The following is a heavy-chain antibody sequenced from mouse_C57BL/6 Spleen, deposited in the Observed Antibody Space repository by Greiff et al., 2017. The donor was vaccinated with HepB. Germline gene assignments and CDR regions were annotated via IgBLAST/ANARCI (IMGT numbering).Heavy chain of an antibody. J-gene: IGHJ4*01. V-gene: IGHV1-81*01. CDR1: GYTFTSYG. CDR3: ASGDLYAMDY. CDR2: IYPRSGNT. Sequence: VQLQQSGAELARPGASVKLSCKASGYTFTSYGISWVKQRTGQGLEWIGEIYPRSGNTYYNEKFKGKATLTADKSSSTAYMELRSLTSEDSVVYFCASGDLYAMDYWGQGTSVTVSS. D-gene: IGHD3-3*01.